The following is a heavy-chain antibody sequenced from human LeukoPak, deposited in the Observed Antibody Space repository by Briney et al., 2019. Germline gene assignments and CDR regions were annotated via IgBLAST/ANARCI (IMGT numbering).Heavy chain of an antibody. Sequence: SSETLSLTCTVSGGSISSYYWSWIRQPPGKGLEWIGYIYYSGSTNYNPSLKSRVTISVDTSKNQFSLKLSSVTAAVTAVYYCARDYGDYFFDYWGQGTLVTVSS. J-gene: IGHJ4*02. V-gene: IGHV4-59*12. D-gene: IGHD4-17*01. CDR2: IYYSGST. CDR3: ARDYGDYFFDY. CDR1: GGSISSYY.